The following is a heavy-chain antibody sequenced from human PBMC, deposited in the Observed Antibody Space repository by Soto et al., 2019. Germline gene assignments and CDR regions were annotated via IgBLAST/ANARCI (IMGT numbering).Heavy chain of an antibody. D-gene: IGHD6-13*01. CDR3: ARDYSSWYPKYYFDY. Sequence: AASVKVSCKASGYTFTSYAMHWVRQAPGQRLEWMGWINAGNGNTKYSQKFQGRVTITRDTSASTAYMELSSLRSEDTAVYYCARDYSSWYPKYYFDYWGQGTLVTVSS. V-gene: IGHV1-3*01. J-gene: IGHJ4*02. CDR1: GYTFTSYA. CDR2: INAGNGNT.